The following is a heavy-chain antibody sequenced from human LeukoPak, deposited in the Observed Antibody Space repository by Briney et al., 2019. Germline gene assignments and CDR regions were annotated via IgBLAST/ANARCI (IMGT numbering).Heavy chain of an antibody. D-gene: IGHD4-11*01. Sequence: GGSLRLSCAASGFTFTNDWMNWVRQVPGKGLEWVAIISFDGSNKFYADSVKGRFTISRDNSKNTLYLQMNSLRAEDTAVYYCARDRSTVVPYTPFEPWGQGTLVTVSS. CDR1: GFTFTNDW. CDR2: ISFDGSNK. CDR3: ARDRSTVVPYTPFEP. J-gene: IGHJ5*02. V-gene: IGHV3-30*03.